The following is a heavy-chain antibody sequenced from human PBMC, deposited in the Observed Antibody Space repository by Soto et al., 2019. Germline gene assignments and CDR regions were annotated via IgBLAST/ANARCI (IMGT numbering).Heavy chain of an antibody. V-gene: IGHV4-59*01. J-gene: IGHJ4*02. D-gene: IGHD1-26*01. Sequence: SETLSLTCTISGGPISVYYWSWIRQPPGQALEWIGYIYDSGSPYYNPSLRSRVIISADTSKNQISLKLTSVTAADTAVYYCARGVGSSPPRYWGRGTLVTVSS. CDR1: GGPISVYY. CDR3: ARGVGSSPPRY. CDR2: IYDSGSP.